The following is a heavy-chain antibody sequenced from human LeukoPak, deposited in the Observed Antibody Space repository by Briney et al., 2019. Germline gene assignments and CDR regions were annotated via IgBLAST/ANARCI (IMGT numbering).Heavy chain of an antibody. J-gene: IGHJ5*02. CDR3: AKALRRYDILTGTPWA. Sequence: GGSLRLSCAASGFTFSSYGMHWVRQARGKGVERVGVIWWGGSNKYYAEWEKGRFTLSRDNSKSTLYLQMNHLRAEDTAVYYCAKALRRYDILTGTPWAWGQGTLVTVSS. V-gene: IGHV3-33*06. D-gene: IGHD3-9*01. CDR2: IWWGGSNK. CDR1: GFTFSSYG.